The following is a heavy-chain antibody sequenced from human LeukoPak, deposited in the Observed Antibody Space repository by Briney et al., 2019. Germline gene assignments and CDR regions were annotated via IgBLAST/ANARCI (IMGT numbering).Heavy chain of an antibody. Sequence: GGSLRLSCAASGFTFSSFSMNWVRQAPGKGLEWVSSISSSSSYIYYADSVKGRFTISRDNAKNSLYLQMNSLRAEDTAVYYCAKGHVAVAGGTFDYWGQGTLVTVSS. CDR3: AKGHVAVAGGTFDY. J-gene: IGHJ4*02. CDR1: GFTFSSFS. CDR2: ISSSSSYI. V-gene: IGHV3-21*01. D-gene: IGHD6-19*01.